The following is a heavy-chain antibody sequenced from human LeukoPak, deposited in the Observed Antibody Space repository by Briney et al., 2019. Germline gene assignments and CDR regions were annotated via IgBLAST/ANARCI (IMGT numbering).Heavy chain of an antibody. D-gene: IGHD2-15*01. CDR1: GYSFTDYY. CDR2: IIPNSGAT. V-gene: IGHV1-2*05. Sequence: ASVKVSCKASGYSFTDYYMHWVRQAPGQGLDWMGRIIPNSGATNYAQKFQGRVTMTRDTSISTAYMELTRLRSDDTGVYYCARVECSGGSCYSMDFWGQGTLVSVSS. CDR3: ARVECSGGSCYSMDF. J-gene: IGHJ4*02.